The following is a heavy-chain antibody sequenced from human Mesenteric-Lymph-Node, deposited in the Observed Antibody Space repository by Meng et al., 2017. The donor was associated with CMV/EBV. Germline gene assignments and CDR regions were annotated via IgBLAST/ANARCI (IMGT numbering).Heavy chain of an antibody. CDR1: GFTFSRYW. V-gene: IGHV3-7*01. CDR2: IKQDRSEK. J-gene: IGHJ6*02. CDR3: ARDRRYCSSTSCPFYYYGMDV. Sequence: ETLSLTCAASGFTFSRYWMSWVRQAPGKGLEWVANIKQDRSEKFYVDSVRGRFTISRDNAENSLYLQMNSLRAEDTAVYYCARDRRYCSSTSCPFYYYGMDVWGQGTTVTVSS. D-gene: IGHD2-2*01.